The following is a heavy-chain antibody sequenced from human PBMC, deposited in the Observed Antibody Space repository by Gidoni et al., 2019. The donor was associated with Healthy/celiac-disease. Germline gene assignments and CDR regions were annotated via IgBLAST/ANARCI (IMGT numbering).Heavy chain of an antibody. Sequence: QVQLQESGPGLVKPSQTLSLTCTVSGGSISSGDYYWVWIRQPPGKGLEWIGYIYYSGSTYYKPSLKSRLTISVDTSKNQFSLKLNSVTAADTAVYYCARVTSLYYYGMDVWGQGTTVTVSS. CDR2: IYYSGST. J-gene: IGHJ6*02. D-gene: IGHD6-6*01. CDR1: GGSISSGDYY. CDR3: ARVTSLYYYGMDV. V-gene: IGHV4-30-4*01.